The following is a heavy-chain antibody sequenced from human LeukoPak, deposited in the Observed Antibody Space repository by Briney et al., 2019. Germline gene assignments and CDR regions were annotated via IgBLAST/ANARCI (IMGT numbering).Heavy chain of an antibody. V-gene: IGHV3-30*02. Sequence: GGSLRLSCAASGFTFSSYGMHWVRQAPGRGLEWVAFIRHDGSNKYYADSVKGRFTISRDNSKNTLYLQMNSLRAEDTAVYYCAKDWYSSSTFDYWGQGTLVTVSS. J-gene: IGHJ4*02. CDR2: IRHDGSNK. D-gene: IGHD6-6*01. CDR1: GFTFSSYG. CDR3: AKDWYSSSTFDY.